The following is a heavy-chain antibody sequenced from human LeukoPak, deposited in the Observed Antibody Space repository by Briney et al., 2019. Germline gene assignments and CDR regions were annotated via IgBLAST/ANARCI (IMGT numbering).Heavy chain of an antibody. D-gene: IGHD6-6*01. V-gene: IGHV3-21*01. CDR2: ISSSSNYI. J-gene: IGHJ4*02. CDR1: GFTFSSYS. Sequence: AGTLSLSCAASGFTFSSYSMNWVRQAQGQGLELVSSISSSSNYIYYADSVKGRFTISRDNASNTLYLQMDSLRAEDTAVYYCARSPPSSLPDYWGQGTLVTVSS. CDR3: ARSPPSSLPDY.